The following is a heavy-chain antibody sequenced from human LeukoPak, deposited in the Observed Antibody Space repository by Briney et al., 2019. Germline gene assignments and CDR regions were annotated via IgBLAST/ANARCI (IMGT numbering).Heavy chain of an antibody. Sequence: GGSLRLSCAASGFTFSSYSMNWVRQAPGKGLEWVSSISSSSSYIYYADSVKGRFTIPRDNAKNSLYLQMNSLRAEDTAVYYCARVTMTTVSGDYWGQGTLVTVSS. J-gene: IGHJ4*02. CDR1: GFTFSSYS. V-gene: IGHV3-21*01. CDR3: ARVTMTTVSGDY. CDR2: ISSSSSYI. D-gene: IGHD4-17*01.